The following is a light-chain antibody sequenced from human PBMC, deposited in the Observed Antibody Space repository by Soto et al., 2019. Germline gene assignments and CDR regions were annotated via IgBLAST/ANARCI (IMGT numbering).Light chain of an antibody. CDR3: MQALQPLPLT. CDR2: LGS. CDR1: QSLLHSNGYNY. J-gene: IGKJ4*01. V-gene: IGKV2-28*01. Sequence: DIVMTQSPLSLPVTPGEPASISCRSSQSLLHSNGYNYLDWYLQKPGQSPRLLIYLGSNRASGVPDRFSGSGSGTDFTLKISRVEAEDVGVYYCMQALQPLPLTFGGGTKVEIK.